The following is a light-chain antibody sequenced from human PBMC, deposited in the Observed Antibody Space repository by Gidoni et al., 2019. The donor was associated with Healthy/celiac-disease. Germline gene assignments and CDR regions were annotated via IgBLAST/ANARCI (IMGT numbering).Light chain of an antibody. CDR3: SSYTSSSTPWV. J-gene: IGLJ3*02. Sequence: QSALTQPASVSVSPGQSITISCTGTSSDVGGYNYVSWYQQHPGKATKLMIYDVSNRPSGVSNRFSGSKSGNTASLTISGLQAEDEADYYCSSYTSSSTPWVFGGGTKLTVL. V-gene: IGLV2-14*03. CDR1: SSDVGGYNY. CDR2: DVS.